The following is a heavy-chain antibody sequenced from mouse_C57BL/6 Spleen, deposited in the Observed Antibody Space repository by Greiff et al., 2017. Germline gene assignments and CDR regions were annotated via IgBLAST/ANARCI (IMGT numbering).Heavy chain of an antibody. CDR2: FHPSDSDT. CDR1: GYTFTSSW. Sequence: QVQLQQPGAELVKPGASVKLSCKASGYTFTSSWMHWLKQRPGQGLEWIGRFHPSDSDTNYNQKFKGKATLTVDKSSTPAYMQLSSLTSEDSAFYYCAIWGYFDVWGTGTTVTVSS. V-gene: IGHV1-74*01. J-gene: IGHJ1*03. CDR3: AIWGYFDV.